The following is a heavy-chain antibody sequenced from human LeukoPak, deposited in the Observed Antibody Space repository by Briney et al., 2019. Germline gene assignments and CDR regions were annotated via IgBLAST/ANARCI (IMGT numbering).Heavy chain of an antibody. D-gene: IGHD2-2*01. CDR3: ARVPAARNWFDP. V-gene: IGHV1-2*02. Sequence: ASVKVSCKASGYTFTGYYMHWVRQAPGQGLEWMGWINPNSGGTNYAQKFQGRVTMTRDTSISTAYMELSRLRSDDTAVYYCARVPAARNWFDPWGQGTLVTVSS. CDR2: INPNSGGT. J-gene: IGHJ5*02. CDR1: GYTFTGYY.